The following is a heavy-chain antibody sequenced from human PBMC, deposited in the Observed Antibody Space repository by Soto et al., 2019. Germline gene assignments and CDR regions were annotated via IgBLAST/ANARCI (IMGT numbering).Heavy chain of an antibody. V-gene: IGHV4-34*01. D-gene: IGHD2-2*01. Sequence: SETLSLTCAVYGGSFSGYYWSWIRQPPGKGLEWIGEINHSGSTNYNPSLKSRVTISVDTSKNQFSLKLSSVTAADTAVYYCARGHIVVVPAATKGRWFDPRGQGTLVTVSS. CDR1: GGSFSGYY. CDR2: INHSGST. J-gene: IGHJ5*02. CDR3: ARGHIVVVPAATKGRWFDP.